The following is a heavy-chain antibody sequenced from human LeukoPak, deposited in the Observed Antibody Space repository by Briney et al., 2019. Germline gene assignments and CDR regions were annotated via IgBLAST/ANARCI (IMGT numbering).Heavy chain of an antibody. Sequence: SETLPLTCTVSGGSISSYYWSWIQQPPGKGLEWIGYIYYSGSTNYNPSLKSRVTISVDTSKNQFSLKLSSVTAADTAVYYCARGPYGYDYWGQGTLVTVSS. CDR3: ARGPYGYDY. V-gene: IGHV4-59*01. D-gene: IGHD4-17*01. J-gene: IGHJ4*02. CDR1: GGSISSYY. CDR2: IYYSGST.